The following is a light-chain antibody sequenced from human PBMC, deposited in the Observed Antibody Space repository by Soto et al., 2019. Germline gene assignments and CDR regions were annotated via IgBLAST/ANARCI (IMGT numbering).Light chain of an antibody. Sequence: DIQMTQSPSTLSASVGDRVTITCRASQSISSWLAWYQQKQGKXPKXLIYDASSLESGVPSRFSGSGSGTELTITISSLQPDDFETYYCQQYNSYSRTFGQGTKVDIK. CDR1: QSISSW. CDR3: QQYNSYSRT. V-gene: IGKV1-5*01. J-gene: IGKJ1*01. CDR2: DAS.